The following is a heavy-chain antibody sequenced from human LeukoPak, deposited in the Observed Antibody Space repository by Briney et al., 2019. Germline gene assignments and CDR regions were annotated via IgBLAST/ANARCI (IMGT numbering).Heavy chain of an antibody. Sequence: GGSLRLSCAASGFTFSDYYMSSVRQAPGKGLEWLSYLSRSGSNIYYADSVKGRFTISRVNAKNSLYLQINRLIAKDTAIYYCARDGTPRRSQGLLGYCSSTSCNQPDYIDDWGQGTLVTVSS. V-gene: IGHV3-11*01. CDR2: LSRSGSNI. CDR3: ARDGTPRRSQGLLGYCSSTSCNQPDYIDD. D-gene: IGHD2-2*01. J-gene: IGHJ4*02. CDR1: GFTFSDYY.